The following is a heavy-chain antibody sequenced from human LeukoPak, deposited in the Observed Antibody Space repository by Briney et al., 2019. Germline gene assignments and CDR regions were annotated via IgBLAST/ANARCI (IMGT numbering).Heavy chain of an antibody. CDR3: AKDRRDEAYGSGGADYFDY. V-gene: IGHV3-23*01. Sequence: GGSLRLSCAASGFTVSTSFMSWVRQAPGKGLEWVSAISYNGGSTYYANSVKGRFTISRDNSNNTVYLQMNSLRAEDTAVYYCAKDRRDEAYGSGGADYFDYWGQGTLVTVSS. J-gene: IGHJ4*02. CDR2: ISYNGGST. D-gene: IGHD3-10*01. CDR1: GFTVSTSF.